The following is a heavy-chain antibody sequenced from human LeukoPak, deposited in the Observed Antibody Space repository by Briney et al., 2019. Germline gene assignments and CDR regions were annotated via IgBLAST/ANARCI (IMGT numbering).Heavy chain of an antibody. J-gene: IGHJ5*02. Sequence: SVKVSCKASGGTFSSYAISWVRQAPGQGLEWMGGIIPIFGTANYAQKFQGRVTITTDESTSTAYMELSSLRSEDTAVYYCARCLSIAARPDLGVPNWFDAWGQGTLVTVSS. CDR1: GGTFSSYA. D-gene: IGHD6-6*01. V-gene: IGHV1-69*05. CDR2: IIPIFGTA. CDR3: ARCLSIAARPDLGVPNWFDA.